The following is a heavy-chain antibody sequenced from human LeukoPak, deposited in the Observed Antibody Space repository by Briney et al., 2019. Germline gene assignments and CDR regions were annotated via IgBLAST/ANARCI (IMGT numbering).Heavy chain of an antibody. CDR2: INPNTGGT. CDR1: GFIFTGYY. Sequence: ASVKVSCKASGFIFTGYYMHWVRQAPGQGLEWMGWINPNTGGTNYAQKFQGRVTMTTDTSTSTAYMELRSLRSDDTAVYYCARGTRGTTMVRGIDSAHWFDPWGQGTLVTVSS. CDR3: ARGTRGTTMVRGIDSAHWFDP. V-gene: IGHV1-2*02. J-gene: IGHJ5*02. D-gene: IGHD3-10*01.